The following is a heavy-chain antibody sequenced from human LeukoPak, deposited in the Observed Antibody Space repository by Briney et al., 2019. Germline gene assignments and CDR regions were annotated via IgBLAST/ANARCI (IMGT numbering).Heavy chain of an antibody. D-gene: IGHD3-10*01. CDR1: GYTFTSYG. Sequence: ASVKVSCKASGYTFTSYGISWVRQAPGQGLEWMGWISAYNGNTNYAQKLQGRVTMTTDTSTSTAYMELRSLRSDDTAVYYCARVPYGSGSYLVPNYFDYWGRGTLVTVSS. CDR2: ISAYNGNT. V-gene: IGHV1-18*01. CDR3: ARVPYGSGSYLVPNYFDY. J-gene: IGHJ4*02.